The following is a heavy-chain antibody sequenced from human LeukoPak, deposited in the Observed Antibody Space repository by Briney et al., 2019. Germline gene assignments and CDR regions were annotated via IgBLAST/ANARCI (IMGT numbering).Heavy chain of an antibody. V-gene: IGHV4-38-2*02. J-gene: IGHJ4*02. Sequence: SETLSLTCTVSGYSISSGYYWGWIRQPPGKGLEWIGSIYHSGSTYYNPSLKSRVTMSVDTSKNQFSLKLSSVTAADTAVYYCARESGSVTSEVDFDYWGQGTLVTVSS. CDR2: IYHSGST. CDR1: GYSISSGYY. CDR3: ARESGSVTSEVDFDY. D-gene: IGHD4-17*01.